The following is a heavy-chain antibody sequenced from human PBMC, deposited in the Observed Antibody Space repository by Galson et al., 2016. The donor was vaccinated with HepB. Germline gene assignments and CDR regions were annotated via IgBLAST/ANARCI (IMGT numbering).Heavy chain of an antibody. CDR3: AHTGPPRTDDDYRPWSFDL. D-gene: IGHD4-17*01. V-gene: IGHV2-5*02. CDR1: GFSLSSRGVG. J-gene: IGHJ2*01. CDR2: VFWDDHK. Sequence: PALVKPTQTLTLTCTLSGFSLSSRGVGVGWIRQPPGKALEWFALVFWDDHKRYRPSLQSRLTITKDTSKNQVVLTMTNIDPVDTATYYCAHTGPPRTDDDYRPWSFDLWGRGTLVTVSS.